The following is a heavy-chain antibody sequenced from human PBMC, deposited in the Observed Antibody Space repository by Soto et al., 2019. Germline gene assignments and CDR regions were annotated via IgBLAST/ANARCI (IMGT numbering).Heavy chain of an antibody. CDR3: AIDKLYPAGWFDP. V-gene: IGHV3-7*03. J-gene: IGHJ5*02. D-gene: IGHD3-3*01. CDR1: GFTFISYW. CDR2: IKQDGSEK. Sequence: GGSLRLSCAASGFTFISYWMSWVRQAPGKGLEWVANIKQDGSEKYYVDSVKGRFTISRDNSKNTLYLQMNSLRAEDTAVYYCAIDKLYPAGWFDPWGQGTLVTVSS.